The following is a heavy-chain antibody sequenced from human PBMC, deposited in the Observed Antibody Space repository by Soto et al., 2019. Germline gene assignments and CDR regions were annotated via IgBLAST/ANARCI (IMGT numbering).Heavy chain of an antibody. Sequence: ASVKVSCKASGYTFTSYGISWVRQAPGQGLEWMGWISAYNGNTNYAQKLQGRVTMTTDTSTSTAYMELRSLRSDDTAVYYCARSVGQEPYYYCYYMDVWGKGTTVTV. J-gene: IGHJ6*03. CDR1: GYTFTSYG. D-gene: IGHD1-26*01. V-gene: IGHV1-18*01. CDR3: ARSVGQEPYYYCYYMDV. CDR2: ISAYNGNT.